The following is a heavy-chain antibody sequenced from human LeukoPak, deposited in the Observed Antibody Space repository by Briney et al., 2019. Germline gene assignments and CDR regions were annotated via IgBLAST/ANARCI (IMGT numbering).Heavy chain of an antibody. CDR3: ARDLRDIVVVPAAIGSLGPFDY. V-gene: IGHV1-2*02. D-gene: IGHD2-2*01. CDR2: INPNSGGT. CDR1: GYTFTGYY. Sequence: ASVKVSCKASGYTFTGYYMHWVRQAPGQGLEWMGWINPNSGGTNYAQKFQGRVTMTRDTSISTAYMELSRLRSDDTAVYYCARDLRDIVVVPAAIGSLGPFDYWGQGTLVTVSS. J-gene: IGHJ4*02.